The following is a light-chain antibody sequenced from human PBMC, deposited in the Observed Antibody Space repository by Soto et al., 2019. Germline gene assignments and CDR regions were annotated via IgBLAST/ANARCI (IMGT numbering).Light chain of an antibody. J-gene: IGKJ3*01. Sequence: ELLLTQSPGALSLSPGETATLSCRASTSVARNLAWYLQKYGPAPTLLSYAASSRAAGIPDRFSGVGSGADFTLNISRVEPEDVAVYYCQQYGSSPSFGPGTKVDIK. CDR3: QQYGSSPS. V-gene: IGKV3-20*01. CDR2: AAS. CDR1: TSVARN.